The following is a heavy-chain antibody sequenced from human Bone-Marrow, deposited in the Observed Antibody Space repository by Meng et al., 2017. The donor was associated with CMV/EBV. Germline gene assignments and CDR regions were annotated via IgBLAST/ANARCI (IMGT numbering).Heavy chain of an antibody. J-gene: IGHJ5*02. CDR3: ARGLVGAGGWFDP. D-gene: IGHD1-26*01. Sequence: GGSLRLSCAASGFTFSSYSMNWVRQAPGKGLEWVSYISSSSSTIYYADSVKGRFTISRDNAKNSLYLQMNSLRAEDTALYYCARGLVGAGGWFDPWGQGTLVTVSS. V-gene: IGHV3-48*04. CDR2: ISSSSSTI. CDR1: GFTFSSYS.